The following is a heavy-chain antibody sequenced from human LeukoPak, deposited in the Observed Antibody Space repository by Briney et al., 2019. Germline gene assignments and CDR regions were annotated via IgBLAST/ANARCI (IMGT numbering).Heavy chain of an antibody. Sequence: ASVKVSCKASGYTFNNYGITWVRQAPGQGLEWMGWISAYNGNTNYAQKLQGRVTMTTDTSTSTAYMELRSLRSDDTAVYYCARGDTMYYYDSSGVPGPGDYWGQGTLVTVSS. D-gene: IGHD3-22*01. CDR1: GYTFNNYG. CDR3: ARGDTMYYYDSSGVPGPGDY. J-gene: IGHJ4*02. V-gene: IGHV1-18*01. CDR2: ISAYNGNT.